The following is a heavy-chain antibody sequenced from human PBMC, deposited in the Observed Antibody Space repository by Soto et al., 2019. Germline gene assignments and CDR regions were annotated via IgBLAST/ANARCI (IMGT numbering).Heavy chain of an antibody. D-gene: IGHD3-22*01. CDR1: GFTFGNSV. CDR3: AKESDFYDSSSYYFFY. Sequence: EVQLLESGGGLVQPGGSLRLSCAASGFTFGNSVMSWVRQAPGKGLEWVSAISGSVVSTYYADSVQGRFTVSRNNSKNTLTLQMNSLRAEDTALYYCAKESDFYDSSSYYFFYWGQGTLVTVSS. J-gene: IGHJ4*02. CDR2: ISGSVVST. V-gene: IGHV3-23*01.